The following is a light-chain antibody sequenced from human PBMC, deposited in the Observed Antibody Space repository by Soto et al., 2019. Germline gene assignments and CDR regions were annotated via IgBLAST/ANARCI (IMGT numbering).Light chain of an antibody. CDR3: CSYAGSSTSV. V-gene: IGLV2-23*01. CDR2: EGS. J-gene: IGLJ1*01. Sequence: QSALTQPASVSGSPGQSITISCTGTSSDVGSYNLVSWYQQHPGKAPKLMIYEGSKRPSGVSNRFSGSKSGNTASLTISGLQDEDEADYYCCSYAGSSTSVFGTGTKLTVL. CDR1: SSDVGSYNL.